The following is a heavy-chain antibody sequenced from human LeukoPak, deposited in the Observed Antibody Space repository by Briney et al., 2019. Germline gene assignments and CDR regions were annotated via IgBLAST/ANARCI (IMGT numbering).Heavy chain of an antibody. CDR2: IKSKTDGGTT. V-gene: IGHV3-15*01. J-gene: IGHJ4*02. CDR3: ARDASVSSWPLDY. CDR1: GFTFSNAW. D-gene: IGHD6-13*01. Sequence: SGGSLRLSCAASGFTFSNAWMSWVRQAPGKGLEWVGRIKSKTDGGTTDYAAPVKGRFTISRDNSKNTLYLQMNSLRAEDTAVYYCARDASVSSWPLDYWGQGTLVTVSS.